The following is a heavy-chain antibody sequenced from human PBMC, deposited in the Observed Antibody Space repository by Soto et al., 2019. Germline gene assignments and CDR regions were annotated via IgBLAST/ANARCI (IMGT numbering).Heavy chain of an antibody. D-gene: IGHD1-1*01. CDR3: ATWPYSREQLKNY. CDR2: IYYSGST. CDR1: GGSISRYY. J-gene: IGHJ4*02. V-gene: IGHV4-59*01. Sequence: SETLSLTCTVSGGSISRYYWSWIRQPPGKGLEWIGYIYYSGSTNYNPSLKSRVTISVDTSKNQFSLKLSSVTAADTAVYYCATWPYSREQLKNYWGQGTLVTVSS.